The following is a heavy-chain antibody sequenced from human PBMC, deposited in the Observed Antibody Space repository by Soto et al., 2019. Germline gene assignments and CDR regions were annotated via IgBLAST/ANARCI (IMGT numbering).Heavy chain of an antibody. Sequence: QITLKESGPTLVKPTQTLTLTCTFSGFSLSTSGVGVGWIRQPPGKALEWLALIYWDDDKRYSPSLKSRPTTTNNTSQNQVVLTMTNMDPVDTATYYCAHRYSYGPQESWGQGTLVTVSS. CDR3: AHRYSYGPQES. J-gene: IGHJ5*02. V-gene: IGHV2-5*02. CDR1: GFSLSTSGVG. D-gene: IGHD5-18*01. CDR2: IYWDDDK.